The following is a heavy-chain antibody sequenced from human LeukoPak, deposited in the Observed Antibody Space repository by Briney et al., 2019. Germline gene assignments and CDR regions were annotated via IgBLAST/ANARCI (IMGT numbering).Heavy chain of an antibody. Sequence: SQTLSLTCAISGDSVSSNSAAWNWIRQSPSRGLEWLGRTYYRSKRYNDYAVSVKSRITINPDTSKNQFSLQLNSVTPEDTAVYYCARVSYVLGYCSGGSCYRNWFDPWGQGTLVTVSS. J-gene: IGHJ5*02. D-gene: IGHD2-15*01. CDR3: ARVSYVLGYCSGGSCYRNWFDP. V-gene: IGHV6-1*01. CDR1: GDSVSSNSAA. CDR2: TYYRSKRYN.